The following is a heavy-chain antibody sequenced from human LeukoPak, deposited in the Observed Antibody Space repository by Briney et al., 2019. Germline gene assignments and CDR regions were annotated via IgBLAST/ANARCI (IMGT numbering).Heavy chain of an antibody. CDR3: AKWASDNRAFDL. J-gene: IGHJ4*02. CDR1: GTSITSYY. Sequence: SETLSLTCTVSGTSITSYYWNWIRQAPGQGPEWIGYGHYSGNTKYNPPLRSRVTISVDTSKNQFSLRLSSVTAADTAVYFCAKWASDNRAFDLWGQGTLVTVSS. D-gene: IGHD2-8*01. CDR2: GHYSGNT. V-gene: IGHV4-59*08.